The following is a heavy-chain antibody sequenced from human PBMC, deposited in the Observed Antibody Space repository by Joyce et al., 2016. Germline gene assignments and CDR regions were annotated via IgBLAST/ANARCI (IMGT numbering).Heavy chain of an antibody. CDR3: ARNSGKYLDD. D-gene: IGHD1-26*01. J-gene: IGHJ4*02. CDR2: IWYDGSSK. V-gene: IGHV3-33*01. CDR1: GFTFSGYN. Sequence: QVQVVESGGGVVQPGMSLRLSCAASGFTFSGYNMHWVHQAPGKGLEWVAVIWYDGSSKYYADSGKGRFTISRDNSQNTLFLQMNSLRAEDTAVYYGARNSGKYLDDWGQGTLVTVSS.